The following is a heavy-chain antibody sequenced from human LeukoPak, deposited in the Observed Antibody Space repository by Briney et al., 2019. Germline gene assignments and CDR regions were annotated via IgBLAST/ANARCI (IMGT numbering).Heavy chain of an antibody. CDR3: ARCGFYYDSSGYREPFDY. J-gene: IGHJ4*02. Sequence: PGGSLRLSCAASGFTFSSYAMSWVRQAPGKGLEWVSAISGSGGSTYYADSVKGRFTISRDNAKNTLYLQMNSLRAEDTAVYYCARCGFYYDSSGYREPFDYWGQGTLVTVSS. V-gene: IGHV3-23*01. D-gene: IGHD3-22*01. CDR2: ISGSGGST. CDR1: GFTFSSYA.